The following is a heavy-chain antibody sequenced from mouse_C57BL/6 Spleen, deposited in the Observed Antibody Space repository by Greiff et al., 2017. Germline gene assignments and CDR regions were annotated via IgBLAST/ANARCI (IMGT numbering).Heavy chain of an antibody. Sequence: EVQLVESGPGLVKPSQSLSLTCSVTGYSITSGYYWNWIRQFPGNKLEWMGYISYDGSNNYNPTLKNRISITRDTSKNQFFLKFNSVTTEDTATYYCARDYYGSRGYYFDYWGQGTTLTVSS. J-gene: IGHJ2*01. CDR3: ARDYYGSRGYYFDY. D-gene: IGHD1-1*01. V-gene: IGHV3-6*01. CDR2: ISYDGSN. CDR1: GYSITSGYY.